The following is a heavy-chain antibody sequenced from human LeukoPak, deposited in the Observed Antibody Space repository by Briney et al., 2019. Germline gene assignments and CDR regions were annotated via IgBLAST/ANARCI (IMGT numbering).Heavy chain of an antibody. J-gene: IGHJ4*02. V-gene: IGHV3-48*03. CDR1: GSTFSSYE. D-gene: IGHD5-24*01. CDR2: ISSSGSTI. CDR3: ARDRDGYNFDY. Sequence: GGSLRLSCAASGSTFSSYEMNWVRQAPGKGLEWVSYISSSGSTIYYADSAKGRFTISRDNAKNSLYLQMNSLRAEDTAVYYCARDRDGYNFDYWGQGTLVTVSS.